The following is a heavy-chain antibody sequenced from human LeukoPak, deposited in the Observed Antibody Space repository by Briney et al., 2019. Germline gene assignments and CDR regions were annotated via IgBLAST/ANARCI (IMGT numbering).Heavy chain of an antibody. J-gene: IGHJ4*02. Sequence: GGSLRLSCAASGFTFSSYAMSWVRQAPGKGLEWVSAISGSGGYTYYADSVKGRFTISRDNSKNTLYLQMSSLRAEDTAVYYCAKESNWNYGAYWGQGTLVTVSS. CDR2: ISGSGGYT. CDR1: GFTFSSYA. V-gene: IGHV3-23*01. CDR3: AKESNWNYGAY. D-gene: IGHD1-7*01.